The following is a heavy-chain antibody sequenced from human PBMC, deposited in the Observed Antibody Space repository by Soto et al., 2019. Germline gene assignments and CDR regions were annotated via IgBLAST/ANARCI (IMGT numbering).Heavy chain of an antibody. V-gene: IGHV3-11*06. CDR2: ISSISTYA. CDR3: ARLADCSNNICSYGMDV. Sequence: QEQLVESGGGLVKPGGSLRLSCAASGFTFSDYYMSWVRQAPGKGLEWVSYISSISTYANYADSVKGRFTISRDNAKNSLDLQMNSLRDDDTALYYCARLADCSNNICSYGMDVWGQGTTVTVS. CDR1: GFTFSDYY. J-gene: IGHJ6*02. D-gene: IGHD4-4*01.